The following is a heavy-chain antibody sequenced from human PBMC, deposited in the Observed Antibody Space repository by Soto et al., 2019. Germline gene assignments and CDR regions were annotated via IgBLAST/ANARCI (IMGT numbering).Heavy chain of an antibody. V-gene: IGHV3-9*01. J-gene: IGHJ4*02. CDR3: AKGISLWGATVDY. D-gene: IGHD5-12*01. Sequence: EVQLVESGGGLVQPGRSLRLSCAASGFTFDDYAMHWVRQAPGKGLEWVSGISWNSGSIGYADSVKGRFTISRDNAKTSLYLQMNSLRAEDTALYYCAKGISLWGATVDYWGQGTLVTVSS. CDR2: ISWNSGSI. CDR1: GFTFDDYA.